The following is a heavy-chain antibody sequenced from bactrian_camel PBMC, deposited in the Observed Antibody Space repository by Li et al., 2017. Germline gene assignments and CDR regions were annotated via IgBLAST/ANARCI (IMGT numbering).Heavy chain of an antibody. CDR1: GYTYSSNC. CDR2: IHIGDGIT. CDR3: ATARSTDRTVLGPDQY. V-gene: IGHV3S54*01. J-gene: IGHJ4*01. Sequence: HVQLVESGGGSVQAGGSLRLSCAASGYTYSSNCLGCFRQAPGKEREVVATIHIGDGITYYADSVKGRFTVSQDNAKNTLYLQMNSLKSEDTALYYCATARSTDRTVLGPDQYWGQGTQVTVS. D-gene: IGHD1*01.